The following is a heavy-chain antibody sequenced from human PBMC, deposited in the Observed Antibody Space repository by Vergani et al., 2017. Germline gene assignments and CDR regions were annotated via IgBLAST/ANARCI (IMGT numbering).Heavy chain of an antibody. Sequence: QVQLVQSGAEVKKPGSSVKVSCKASGGTFSSYAISWVRQAPGQGLEWMGWISAYNGNTNYAQKLQGRVTMTTDTSTSTAYMELRSLRSDDTAVYYCARDPSIVGATYFDYWGQGTLVTVSS. V-gene: IGHV1-18*01. CDR1: GGTFSSYA. D-gene: IGHD1-26*01. J-gene: IGHJ4*02. CDR2: ISAYNGNT. CDR3: ARDPSIVGATYFDY.